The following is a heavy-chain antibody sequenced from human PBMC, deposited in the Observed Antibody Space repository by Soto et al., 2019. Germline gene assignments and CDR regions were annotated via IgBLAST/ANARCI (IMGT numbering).Heavy chain of an antibody. D-gene: IGHD6-19*01. V-gene: IGHV3-30*18. CDR3: AKDTIAVAPTFDY. Sequence: GGSLRLSCAASGFTFSSYGMHWVRQAPGKGLEWVAVISYDGSNKYYADSVKGRFTISRDNSENTLYLQMNSLRAEDTAVYYCAKDTIAVAPTFDYWGQGTQVTVSS. J-gene: IGHJ4*02. CDR2: ISYDGSNK. CDR1: GFTFSSYG.